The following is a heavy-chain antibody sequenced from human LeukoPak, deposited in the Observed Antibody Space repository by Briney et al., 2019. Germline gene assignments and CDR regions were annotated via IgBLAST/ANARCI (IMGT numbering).Heavy chain of an antibody. V-gene: IGHV4-38-2*01. CDR2: IYHSGST. CDR1: GYFISSGYY. Sequence: PSETLSLTCAVSGYFISSGYYWGWIRQPPGKGLEWIGSIYHSGSTYYNPSLKSRVTISVDTSKNQFSPKLSSVTAADTAVYYCARLGWSRTAFGYWGQGTLVTVSS. CDR3: ARLGWSRTAFGY. J-gene: IGHJ4*02. D-gene: IGHD2-15*01.